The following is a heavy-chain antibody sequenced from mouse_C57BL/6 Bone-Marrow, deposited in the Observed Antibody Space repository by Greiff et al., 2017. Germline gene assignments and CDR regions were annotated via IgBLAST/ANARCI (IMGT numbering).Heavy chain of an antibody. D-gene: IGHD1-1*01. Sequence: QVQLQQPGAELVKPGASVKLSCTASGYTFTSYWMHWVKQRPGRGLEWIGRIDPNSGGTKYNEKFKSKVTLTVDKPSSTAYMQLSSLTSEDSAVYYCARRRITTVAHYFDVWGTGTTVTVSS. CDR2: IDPNSGGT. CDR1: GYTFTSYW. V-gene: IGHV1-72*01. J-gene: IGHJ1*03. CDR3: ARRRITTVAHYFDV.